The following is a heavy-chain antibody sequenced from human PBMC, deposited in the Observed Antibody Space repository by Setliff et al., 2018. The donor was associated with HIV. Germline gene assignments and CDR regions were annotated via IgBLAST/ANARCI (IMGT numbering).Heavy chain of an antibody. J-gene: IGHJ4*02. D-gene: IGHD3-3*01. CDR2: IYTSGST. CDR3: ARGVNFDY. V-gene: IGHV4-61*05. CDR1: GGSISTTSYY. Sequence: SETLSLTCTVSGGSISTTSYYWAWIRQPPGKGLEWIGYIYTSGSTNYNPSLKSRVTISADTSRNQFSLKLTSVTAADTAIYYCARGVNFDYWGQGTQVTVSS.